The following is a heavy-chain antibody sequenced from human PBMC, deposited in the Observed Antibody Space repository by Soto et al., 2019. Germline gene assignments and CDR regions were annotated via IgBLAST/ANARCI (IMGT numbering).Heavy chain of an antibody. CDR1: GGSISSSPYY. J-gene: IGHJ4*02. CDR2: IYYNGNT. CDR3: ARHGPLTNNWNQLNC. D-gene: IGHD1-1*01. V-gene: IGHV4-39*01. Sequence: QLQLQESGPGLVEPSETLSLTCTVSGGSISSSPYYWAWIRQPPGKGLQWIGNIYYNGNTFYNPSLKSRVALSIDTSKNRSPLRLSSVTASDTAVYYCARHGPLTNNWNQLNCWGQGTLVTVSS.